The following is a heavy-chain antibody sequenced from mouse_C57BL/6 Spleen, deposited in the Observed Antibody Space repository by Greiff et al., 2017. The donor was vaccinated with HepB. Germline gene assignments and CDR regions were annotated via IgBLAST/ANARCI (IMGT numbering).Heavy chain of an antibody. Sequence: QVQLQQSGPGLVQPSQSLSITCTVSGFSLTSYGVHWVRQSPGKGLEWLGVIWSGGSTDYNAAFISRLSISKDNSKSQVFFKMNSLQADDTAIYYCARMIYDYSTWFAYWGQGTLVTVSA. J-gene: IGHJ3*01. D-gene: IGHD2-4*01. CDR3: ARMIYDYSTWFAY. V-gene: IGHV2-2*01. CDR2: IWSGGST. CDR1: GFSLTSYG.